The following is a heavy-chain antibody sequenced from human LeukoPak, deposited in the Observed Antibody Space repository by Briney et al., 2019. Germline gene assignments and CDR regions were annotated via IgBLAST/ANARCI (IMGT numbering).Heavy chain of an antibody. Sequence: PGASLRLSCAASGFTFSSYTMSWVCQAPGKGLEWVSAISGSGGSTYYADSVKGRFTISRDNSKNTLYLQMNSLRAEDTAVYYCAKALIAVAGTPGDYWGQGTLVTVSS. V-gene: IGHV3-23*01. CDR3: AKALIAVAGTPGDY. J-gene: IGHJ4*02. CDR2: ISGSGGST. CDR1: GFTFSSYT. D-gene: IGHD6-19*01.